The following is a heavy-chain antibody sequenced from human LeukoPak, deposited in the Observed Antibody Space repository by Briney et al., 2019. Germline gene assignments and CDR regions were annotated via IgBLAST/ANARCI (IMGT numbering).Heavy chain of an antibody. D-gene: IGHD6-19*01. V-gene: IGHV4-4*02. J-gene: IGHJ2*01. CDR2: IYHSGST. CDR1: GGSISSSNW. CDR3: ARVRPGYSSGWYTDWYFDL. Sequence: SETLSLTCAVSGGSISSSNWWSWVRQPPGKGLEWIGEIYHSGSTNYNPSLKSRVTISVDKSKNQFSLKLSSVTAADTAVYYCARVRPGYSSGWYTDWYFDLWGRGTLVTVSS.